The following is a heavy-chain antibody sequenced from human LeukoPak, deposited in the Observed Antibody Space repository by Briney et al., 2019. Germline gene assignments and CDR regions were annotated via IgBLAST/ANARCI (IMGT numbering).Heavy chain of an antibody. D-gene: IGHD2-2*01. CDR1: GTAFRTYA. CDR2: ISINGGST. J-gene: IGHJ4*02. V-gene: IGHV3-64D*09. CDR3: VKGYCSSISCYGDY. Sequence: GGSLRLSCSASGTAFRTYAMHWVRQPPGKGLYYVSAISINGGSTYYADSVKGRFTISRDNSKNTLYLQMSSLRAEDTAVYYCVKGYCSSISCYGDYWGQGTLVTFSS.